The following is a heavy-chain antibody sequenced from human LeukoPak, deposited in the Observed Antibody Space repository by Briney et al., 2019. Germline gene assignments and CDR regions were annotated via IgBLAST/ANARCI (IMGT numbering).Heavy chain of an antibody. D-gene: IGHD1-14*01. CDR3: ARGNPGDY. Sequence: GGSLRLSYAASGFTFSSYSMNWVRQAPGKGLEWGSYISGSSSTIYYADSVKGRFTISRDNGKNTLYLQMNSLRAEDTAVYYCARGNPGDYWGQGTLVTVSS. CDR2: ISGSSSTI. J-gene: IGHJ4*02. V-gene: IGHV3-48*01. CDR1: GFTFSSYS.